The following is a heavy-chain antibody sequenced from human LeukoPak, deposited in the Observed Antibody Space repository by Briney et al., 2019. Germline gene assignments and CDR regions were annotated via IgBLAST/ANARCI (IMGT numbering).Heavy chain of an antibody. CDR3: ARGPDSWYYYNLARKSTYFDY. J-gene: IGHJ4*02. CDR1: GGSFSGYY. CDR2: INHSGST. V-gene: IGHV4-34*01. Sequence: SETLSLTCAVYGGSFSGYYWSWLRQPPGKGLEWIGEINHSGSTNYNPSLKSRVTISVDTSKNQFSLKLSSVTAADTAVYYCARGPDSWYYYNLARKSTYFDYWGQGTLVTVSS. D-gene: IGHD6-13*01.